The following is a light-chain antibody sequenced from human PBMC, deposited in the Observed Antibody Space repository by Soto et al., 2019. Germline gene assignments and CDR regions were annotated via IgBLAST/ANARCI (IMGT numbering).Light chain of an antibody. CDR2: GAS. CDR1: QSVSSSY. CDR3: QQYGSSRIT. V-gene: IGKV3-20*01. Sequence: EIVLTQSTGTLSLSPGERATLCCRASQSVSSSYLAWYQQKPGQAPRLLIYGASSRATGIPDRFSGSGSGTDFTLTISRLEPEDFAVYYCQQYGSSRITFGQGTRLEI. J-gene: IGKJ5*01.